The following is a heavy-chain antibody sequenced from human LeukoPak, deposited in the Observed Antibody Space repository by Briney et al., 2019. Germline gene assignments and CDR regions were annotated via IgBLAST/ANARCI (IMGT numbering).Heavy chain of an antibody. CDR3: ARDHSITMIVVAENYDAFDI. D-gene: IGHD3-22*01. J-gene: IGHJ3*02. Sequence: PGGSLRLSCAASGFSFNTYTMNWVRQAPGKGLEWVSSISSSGLYTYYADSVKGRFTISRDNAKNSLYLQMNSLRAEDTAVYYCARDHSITMIVVAENYDAFDIWGQGTMVTVSS. V-gene: IGHV3-21*01. CDR2: ISSSGLYT. CDR1: GFSFNTYT.